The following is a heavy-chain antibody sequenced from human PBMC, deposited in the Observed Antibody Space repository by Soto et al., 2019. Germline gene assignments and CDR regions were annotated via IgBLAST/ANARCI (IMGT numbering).Heavy chain of an antibody. V-gene: IGHV1-3*01. Sequence: ASVKVSCKASGYTFNKYPMHWVRQAPGQGLEWMGFINAANGDTGYSQNFQGRVTLTRDTSASTAYMELRSLRSEDTAVYYCVRKDYYGSGIYYFDYWGQGTLVTVSS. CDR1: GYTFNKYP. CDR2: INAANGDT. D-gene: IGHD3-10*01. J-gene: IGHJ4*02. CDR3: VRKDYYGSGIYYFDY.